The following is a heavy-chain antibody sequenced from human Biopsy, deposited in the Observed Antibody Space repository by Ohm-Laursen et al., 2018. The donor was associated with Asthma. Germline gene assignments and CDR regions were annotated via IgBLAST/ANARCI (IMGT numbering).Heavy chain of an antibody. Sequence: SLRLSCTASGFTFGDYWMSWVRQVPGKGLEWVANIKHDGSEKNHVDSLKGRFTISRDNAKNSLYLQMNSLRAEDTAVYYCARTFHFWSPYHAEHYQLWGRGTLVTVSS. V-gene: IGHV3-7*01. D-gene: IGHD3-3*02. CDR2: IKHDGSEK. J-gene: IGHJ1*01. CDR1: GFTFGDYW. CDR3: ARTFHFWSPYHAEHYQL.